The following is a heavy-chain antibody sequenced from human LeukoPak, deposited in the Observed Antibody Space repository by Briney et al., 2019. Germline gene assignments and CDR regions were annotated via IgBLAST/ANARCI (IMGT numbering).Heavy chain of an antibody. Sequence: PGGSLRLSCAASGFTFSSYSMNWVRQAPGKGLEWVSYISSSSSTIYYADSVKGRFTISRDNAKNSLYLQMNSLRAEDTAVYYCARDRGLGYYYDSSGYPIWGQGTMVTVSS. D-gene: IGHD3-22*01. J-gene: IGHJ3*02. CDR1: GFTFSSYS. V-gene: IGHV3-48*01. CDR2: ISSSSSTI. CDR3: ARDRGLGYYYDSSGYPI.